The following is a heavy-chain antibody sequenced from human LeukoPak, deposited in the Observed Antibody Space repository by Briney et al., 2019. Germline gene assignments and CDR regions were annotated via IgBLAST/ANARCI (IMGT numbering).Heavy chain of an antibody. V-gene: IGHV4-39*01. J-gene: IGHJ4*02. CDR1: GDSISSSSYY. Sequence: SETLSLTCSVSGDSISSSSYYWGWIRQPPGKGLEWIGSINYSGNTYYNASLKSRVTISVDTSRNQFSLKLSSVTAADTAVYYCASPSSSSSTYDYWGQGTLVTVSS. D-gene: IGHD6-6*01. CDR3: ASPSSSSSTYDY. CDR2: INYSGNT.